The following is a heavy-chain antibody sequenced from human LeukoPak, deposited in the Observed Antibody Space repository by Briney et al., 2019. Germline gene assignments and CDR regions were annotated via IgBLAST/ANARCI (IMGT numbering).Heavy chain of an antibody. CDR2: ISSSSSTI. CDR3: ARLLGGSSRYSCYYYYYMDV. Sequence: GGSLRLSCAASGFTFSSYSMNWVRQAPGKGLEWVSYISSSSSTIYYADSVKGRFTISRDNAKNSLYLQMNSLRAEDTAVYYCARLLGGSSRYSCYYYYYMDVWGKGTTVTVSS. D-gene: IGHD2-2*02. V-gene: IGHV3-48*04. CDR1: GFTFSSYS. J-gene: IGHJ6*03.